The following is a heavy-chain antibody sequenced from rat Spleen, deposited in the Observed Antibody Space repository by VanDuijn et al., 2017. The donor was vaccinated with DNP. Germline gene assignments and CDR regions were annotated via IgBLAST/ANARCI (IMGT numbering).Heavy chain of an antibody. CDR2: MSSGGST. Sequence: QVQLKESGPGLVQPSQTLSLTCTVSGFSLTRDGVTWVRQPPGKGLDWLAAMSSGGSTYYNSTLKSRLSLSRDTSTNQIFLKVNSLQIEDTAIYFCTRDPLYNSGALDAWGQGISVTVSS. CDR1: GFSLTRDG. V-gene: IGHV2S12*01. J-gene: IGHJ4*01. CDR3: TRDPLYNSGALDA. D-gene: IGHD4-3*01.